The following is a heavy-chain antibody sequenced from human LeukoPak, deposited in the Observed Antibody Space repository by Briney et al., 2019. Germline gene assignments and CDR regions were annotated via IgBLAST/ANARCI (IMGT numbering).Heavy chain of an antibody. CDR2: INPSGGST. V-gene: IGHV1-46*01. CDR3: ASEHCGGDCPPA. Sequence: GASVKVSCKASGYTFTGYYMHWVRQAPGQGLEWMGWINPSGGSTSYAQKFQGRVTMTRDTSTSTVYMELSSLRSEDTAVYYCASEHCGGDCPPAWGQGTLVTVSS. CDR1: GYTFTGYY. J-gene: IGHJ5*02. D-gene: IGHD2-21*02.